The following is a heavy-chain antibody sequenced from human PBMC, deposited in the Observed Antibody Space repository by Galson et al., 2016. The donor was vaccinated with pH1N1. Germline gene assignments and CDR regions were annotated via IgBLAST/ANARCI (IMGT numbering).Heavy chain of an antibody. D-gene: IGHD4-23*01. Sequence: SETLSLTCAVSGGSISSSNWWSWVRQPPGQGLEWIGEIYXXGGTNYNPSLKSRVTISLDKSKNHFSLNLASVTAADTAVYYCAGDGGDYGGAGQCRYFDTWGQGTLVTVSS. CDR3: AGDGGDYGGAGQCRYFDT. CDR2: IYXXGGT. CDR1: GGSISSSNW. V-gene: IGHV4-4*02. J-gene: IGHJ5*02.